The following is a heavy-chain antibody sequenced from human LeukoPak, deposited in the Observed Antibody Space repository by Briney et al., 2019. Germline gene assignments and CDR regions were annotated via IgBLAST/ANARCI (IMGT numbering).Heavy chain of an antibody. D-gene: IGHD3-22*01. V-gene: IGHV3-48*03. J-gene: IGHJ4*02. Sequence: GGSLRLSCAASGFTFSSYEVNWVRQAPGKGLEWVSYISSSGSTIYYADSVKGRFTISRDNAKNSLYLQMNSLRAEDTAVYYCAREDSSGYKPFDYWGQGTLVTVSS. CDR1: GFTFSSYE. CDR2: ISSSGSTI. CDR3: AREDSSGYKPFDY.